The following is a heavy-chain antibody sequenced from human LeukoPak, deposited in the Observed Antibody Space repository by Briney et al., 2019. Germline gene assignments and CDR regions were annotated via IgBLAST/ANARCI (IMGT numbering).Heavy chain of an antibody. V-gene: IGHV4-4*07. D-gene: IGHD3-10*01. CDR3: ARDSVVRGLPDY. CDR1: GGSISSYY. Sequence: SETLSLTCTVSGGSISSYYWSWIRQPAGKGLEWIGRIYTSGSTNYNPSLKSRVTMSVDTSKNQFSLKLSSVTAADTAVCYCARDSVVRGLPDYWGQGTLVTVSS. J-gene: IGHJ4*02. CDR2: IYTSGST.